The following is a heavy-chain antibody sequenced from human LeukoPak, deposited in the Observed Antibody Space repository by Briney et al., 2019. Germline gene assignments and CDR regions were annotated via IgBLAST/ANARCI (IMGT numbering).Heavy chain of an antibody. CDR1: GGSISSSSYY. Sequence: PSETLSLTCTVSGGSISSSSYYWGWIRQPPGKGLEWIGSIYYSGSTYYNPSLKSRVTISVDTSKNQFSLKLSSVTAADTAVYYCARDGVYYDYVWGSYRYSPVWGQGTMVTVSS. D-gene: IGHD3-16*02. J-gene: IGHJ3*01. V-gene: IGHV4-39*07. CDR3: ARDGVYYDYVWGSYRYSPV. CDR2: IYYSGST.